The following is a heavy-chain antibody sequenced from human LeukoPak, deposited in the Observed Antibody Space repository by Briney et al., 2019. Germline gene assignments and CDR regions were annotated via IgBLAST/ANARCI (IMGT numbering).Heavy chain of an antibody. D-gene: IGHD3-9*01. CDR1: GFTFSSYT. CDR2: ISGSGGST. J-gene: IGHJ4*02. Sequence: GGSLRLSCAASGFTFSSYTMNSVRQAPGKGLEWVSAISGSGGSTYYADSVKGRFTISRDNSKNTLYLQMNSLRAEDTAVYYCAKENLEYVLRYFDLLYWGQGTLVTVSS. V-gene: IGHV3-23*01. CDR3: AKENLEYVLRYFDLLY.